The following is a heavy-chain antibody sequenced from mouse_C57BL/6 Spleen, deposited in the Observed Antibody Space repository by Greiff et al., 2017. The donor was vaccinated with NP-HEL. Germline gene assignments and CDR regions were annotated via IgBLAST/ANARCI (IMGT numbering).Heavy chain of an antibody. CDR2: IWRGGST. J-gene: IGHJ2*01. Sequence: VKLMESGPGLVQPSQSLSITCTVSGFSLTSYGVHWVRQSPGKGLEWLGVIWRGGSTDYNAAFMSRLSITKDNSKSQVFFKMNSLQADDTAIYYCAKGVSYGSSPYYFDYWGQGTTLTVSS. CDR3: AKGVSYGSSPYYFDY. CDR1: GFSLTSYG. V-gene: IGHV2-5*01. D-gene: IGHD1-1*01.